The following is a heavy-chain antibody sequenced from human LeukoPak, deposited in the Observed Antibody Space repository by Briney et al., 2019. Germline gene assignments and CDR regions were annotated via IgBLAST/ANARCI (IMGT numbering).Heavy chain of an antibody. CDR3: ARDETNCSSTSCYPSNWFDP. D-gene: IGHD2-2*01. CDR1: GYTFTSYY. J-gene: IGHJ5*02. Sequence: GASVKVSCKASGYTFTSYYMHWVRQAPGQGLEWMGIINPDGGSTSYAQKFQRRVTMTRDTSTGTVYMELSSLRSEATAVYYCARDETNCSSTSCYPSNWFDPWGQGTLVTVSS. CDR2: INPDGGST. V-gene: IGHV1-46*01.